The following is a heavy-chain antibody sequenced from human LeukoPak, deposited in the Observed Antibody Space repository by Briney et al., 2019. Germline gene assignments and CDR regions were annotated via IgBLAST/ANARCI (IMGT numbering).Heavy chain of an antibody. CDR3: ARDLFSGSYYDY. D-gene: IGHD1-26*01. CDR1: GFTFSSYG. J-gene: IGHJ4*02. Sequence: GGSLRLSCAASGFTFSSYGMHWVRQAPGKGLEWVAVIWYDGSNKYYADSVKGRFTISRDNSKNTLYLQMNSLRAEDTAVYYCARDLFSGSYYDYWGQGTLVTVSS. CDR2: IWYDGSNK. V-gene: IGHV3-33*01.